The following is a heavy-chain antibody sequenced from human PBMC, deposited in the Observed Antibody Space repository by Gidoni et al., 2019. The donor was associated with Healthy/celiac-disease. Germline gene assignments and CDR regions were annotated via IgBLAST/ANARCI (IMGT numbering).Heavy chain of an antibody. CDR3: ARDLTNIVVVPAAMGRYYYYYGMDV. J-gene: IGHJ6*02. Sequence: QVQLVQSGAEVKKPGASVKVSCQASGYTFTGYYMHWVRQAPGQGLEWMGWINPNSGGTNYAQKFQGRVTMTRDTSISTAYMELSRLRSDDTAVYYCARDLTNIVVVPAAMGRYYYYYGMDVWGQGTTVTVSS. D-gene: IGHD2-2*01. CDR1: GYTFTGYY. V-gene: IGHV1-2*02. CDR2: INPNSGGT.